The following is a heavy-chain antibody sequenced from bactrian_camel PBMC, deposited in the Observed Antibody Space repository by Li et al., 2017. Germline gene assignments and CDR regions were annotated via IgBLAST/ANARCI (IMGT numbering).Heavy chain of an antibody. D-gene: IGHD6*01. CDR3: AADPKEAVVAGEALRSRYNY. CDR2: IYYGDGTT. CDR1: RYTYKRNC. J-gene: IGHJ4*01. V-gene: IGHV3S1*01. Sequence: HVQLVESGGGSVQAGGSLTLSCAAGRYTYKRNCMGWFRRRAPENEREGVAAIYYGDGTTYYADTVKGRFTIFRDAAKNTVYLQITNLKPEDTAMYYCAADPKEAVVAGEALRSRYNYWGQGTQVTVS.